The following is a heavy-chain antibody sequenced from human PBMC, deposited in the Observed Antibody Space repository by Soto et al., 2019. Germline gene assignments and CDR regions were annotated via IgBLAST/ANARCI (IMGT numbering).Heavy chain of an antibody. V-gene: IGHV4-61*01. CDR1: GGSVSSGSYY. Sequence: SETLSLTCTVSGGSVSSGSYYWSWIRQPPGKGLEWIGYIYYSGSTNYNPSLKSRVTISVDTSKNQFSLKLSSVTAADTAVYYCAAYDSSGYWEDYWGQGTLVTVSS. CDR3: AAYDSSGYWEDY. D-gene: IGHD3-22*01. J-gene: IGHJ4*02. CDR2: IYYSGST.